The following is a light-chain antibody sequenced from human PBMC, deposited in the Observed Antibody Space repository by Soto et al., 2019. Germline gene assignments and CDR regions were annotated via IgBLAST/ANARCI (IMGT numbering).Light chain of an antibody. CDR2: EVR. Sequence: QSALTQPASVSGYPGQSITSSCTGTSNDVGAYDYVSWYQHHPGKAPKLMIFEVRNRPSGVSNRFSASKSGNTASLTISGLQAEDEADYFCSSSTSTSALVFGTGTKVTVL. J-gene: IGLJ1*01. CDR3: SSSTSTSALV. CDR1: SNDVGAYDY. V-gene: IGLV2-14*01.